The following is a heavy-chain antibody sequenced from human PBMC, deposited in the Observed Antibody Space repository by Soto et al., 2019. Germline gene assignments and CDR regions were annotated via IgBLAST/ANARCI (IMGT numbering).Heavy chain of an antibody. CDR2: ISWNSGRI. Sequence: EVQLVESGGGLVQPGRSLRLSCAASGFTFEDYAMHWVRQAPGKGLEWVSGISWNSGRIGYAVSVKGRFTISRDNAKNSLYLEMNSLTAEDTAVYYCASGITATRGLWGQGTLVTVSS. J-gene: IGHJ4*02. CDR1: GFTFEDYA. V-gene: IGHV3-9*01. D-gene: IGHD1-7*01. CDR3: ASGITATRGL.